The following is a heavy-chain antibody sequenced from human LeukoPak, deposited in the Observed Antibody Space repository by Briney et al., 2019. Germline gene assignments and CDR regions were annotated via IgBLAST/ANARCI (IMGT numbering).Heavy chain of an antibody. CDR1: GFTFSSYW. D-gene: IGHD2-2*01. CDR3: ARDRRCSSTSCYYFDY. Sequence: GGSLRLSCAASGFTFSSYWMTWVRQAPGKGLEWVANIKQDGSEKYYVDSVRGRFTISRDNAKNSLYLQMNSLRAEDTAVYYCARDRRCSSTSCYYFDYWGQGTLVTVSS. V-gene: IGHV3-7*04. J-gene: IGHJ4*02. CDR2: IKQDGSEK.